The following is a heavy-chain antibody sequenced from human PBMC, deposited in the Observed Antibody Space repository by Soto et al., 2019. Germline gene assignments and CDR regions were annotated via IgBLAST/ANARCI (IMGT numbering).Heavy chain of an antibody. J-gene: IGHJ4*03. CDR2: ISSSSSTI. Sequence: GGSLRLSCATSGFTFSSYSMNWVRQAPGKGPEWVSYISSSSSTIYYADSVKGRFTISRDNAKNSLYLPMNSLRDEDTAVYFCARDMSLVELPTESYFDYWGQVTTVIVSS. V-gene: IGHV3-48*02. CDR1: GFTFSSYS. CDR3: ARDMSLVELPTESYFDY. D-gene: IGHD1-7*01.